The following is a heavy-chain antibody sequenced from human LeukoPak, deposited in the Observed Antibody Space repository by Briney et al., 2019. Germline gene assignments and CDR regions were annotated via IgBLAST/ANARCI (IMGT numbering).Heavy chain of an antibody. V-gene: IGHV3-33*01. Sequence: GGSLRLSCAASGFTFSSYGMHWVRQAPGKGLEWVAVIWYDGSNKYYADSVKGRFTISRDNAKNSLYLQMNSLRAEDTAVYYCARERRDIVVVVAATWFDPWGQGTLVTVSS. D-gene: IGHD2-15*01. CDR2: IWYDGSNK. CDR3: ARERRDIVVVVAATWFDP. CDR1: GFTFSSYG. J-gene: IGHJ5*02.